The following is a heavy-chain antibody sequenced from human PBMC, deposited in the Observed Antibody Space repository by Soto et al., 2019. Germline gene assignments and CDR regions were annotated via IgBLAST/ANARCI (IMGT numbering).Heavy chain of an antibody. D-gene: IGHD1-26*01. Sequence: SETLSLTCTVSGGSISSYYWSWIRQPPGKGLEWIGYIYYSGSTNYNPSLKSRVTISVDTSKNQFSLRAEDTAVYYCARGTIGSPNSFGYWGQGTLVTVSS. CDR3: ARGTIGSPNSFGY. CDR1: GGSISSYY. J-gene: IGHJ4*02. CDR2: IYYSGST. V-gene: IGHV4-59*12.